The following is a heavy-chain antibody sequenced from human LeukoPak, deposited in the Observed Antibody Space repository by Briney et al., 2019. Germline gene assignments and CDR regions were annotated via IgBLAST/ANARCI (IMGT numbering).Heavy chain of an antibody. CDR1: GGSVSSGYYY. D-gene: IGHD1-26*01. CDR2: RYYSGTT. Sequence: PSETLSLTCTVSGGSVSSGYYYWSWIRQSPGRGLEWIGNRYYSGTTTYNPSLKSRVTISRDTSKNQFSLNLSSVTSLDTALYYCARDRGWEVFDYWGQGILVIVSS. V-gene: IGHV4-61*01. J-gene: IGHJ4*02. CDR3: ARDRGWEVFDY.